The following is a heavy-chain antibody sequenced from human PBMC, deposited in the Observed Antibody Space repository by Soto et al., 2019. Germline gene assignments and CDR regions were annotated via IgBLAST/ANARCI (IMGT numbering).Heavy chain of an antibody. CDR1: GGTFSSYA. CDR3: AVYSSSSARYYYYGMDV. CDR2: IIPIFGTA. V-gene: IGHV1-69*13. Sequence: SVKVSCKASGGTFSSYAISWVRQAPGQGLEWMGGIIPIFGTANYAQKFQGRVTITADESTSTAYMELSSLRSEDTAVYYCAVYSSSSARYYYYGMDVWGQGTTVTVSS. J-gene: IGHJ6*02. D-gene: IGHD6-6*01.